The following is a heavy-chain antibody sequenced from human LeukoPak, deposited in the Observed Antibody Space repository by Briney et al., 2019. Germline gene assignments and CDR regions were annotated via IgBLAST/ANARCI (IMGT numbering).Heavy chain of an antibody. Sequence: PGRSLRLSCAASGFTFSSYGMHWVRQAPGKGLEWVAVISYDGSNKYYADSVKGRFTISRDNSKNTLYLQMNSLRAEDTAVYYCAKGHMYSSSWYGDYFDYWGQGTLATVSS. CDR3: AKGHMYSSSWYGDYFDY. CDR1: GFTFSSYG. D-gene: IGHD6-13*01. V-gene: IGHV3-30*18. J-gene: IGHJ4*02. CDR2: ISYDGSNK.